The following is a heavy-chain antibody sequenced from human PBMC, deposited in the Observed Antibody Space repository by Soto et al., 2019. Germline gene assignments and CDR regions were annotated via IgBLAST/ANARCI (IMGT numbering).Heavy chain of an antibody. CDR1: GFSFSNHR. V-gene: IGHV3-48*02. D-gene: IGHD3-22*01. CDR3: ARFYDSSGYYPGDFDY. CDR2: ISRSSSTT. J-gene: IGHJ4*02. Sequence: EVQLVESGGGLVQPGGSLRLSCAASGFSFSNHRMNWVRLAPGKGLEWVSHISRSSSTTYYAKSVKGRFTISRDNAKNSLYLQMNSLRDEDTAVYYCARFYDSSGYYPGDFDYWGQGTLVTVSS.